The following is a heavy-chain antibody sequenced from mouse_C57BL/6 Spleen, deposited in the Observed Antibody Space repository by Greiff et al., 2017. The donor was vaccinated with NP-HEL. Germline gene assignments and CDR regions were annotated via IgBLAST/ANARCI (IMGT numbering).Heavy chain of an antibody. D-gene: IGHD2-3*01. Sequence: VQLQQPGAELVMPGASVKLSCKASGYTFTSYWMHWVKQRPGQGLEWIGEIDPSDSYTNYNQKFKGKSTLTVDKSSSTAYMQLSSLTSEDSAVYYCARGGDGYLWYFDVWGTGTTVTVSS. CDR3: ARGGDGYLWYFDV. CDR2: IDPSDSYT. CDR1: GYTFTSYW. J-gene: IGHJ1*03. V-gene: IGHV1-69*01.